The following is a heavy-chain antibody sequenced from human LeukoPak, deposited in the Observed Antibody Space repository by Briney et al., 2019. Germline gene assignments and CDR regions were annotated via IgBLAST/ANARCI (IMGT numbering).Heavy chain of an antibody. CDR1: GFTFSSYA. J-gene: IGHJ3*02. CDR2: ISYDGSNK. V-gene: IGHV3-30*04. CDR3: AAHSGSYYDDAFDI. Sequence: GGSLRLSCAASGFTFSSYAMHWVRQAPGKGLEWVAVISYDGSNKYYADSVKGRFTISRDNSKNTLYLQMNSLRSEDTAMYYCAAHSGSYYDDAFDIWGQGTMVTVSS. D-gene: IGHD1-26*01.